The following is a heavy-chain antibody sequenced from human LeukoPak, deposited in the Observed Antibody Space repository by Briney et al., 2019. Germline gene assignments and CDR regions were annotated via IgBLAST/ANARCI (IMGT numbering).Heavy chain of an antibody. Sequence: GASVKVSCKASGGTFSSYANSWVRQAPGQGLEWMGGIIPIFGTANYAQKFQGRVTITADESTSTAYMELSSLRSEDTAVYYCARRTSSIYYYYYGMDVWGQGTTVTVSS. CDR1: GGTFSSYA. D-gene: IGHD6-6*01. J-gene: IGHJ6*02. V-gene: IGHV1-69*13. CDR2: IIPIFGTA. CDR3: ARRTSSIYYYYYGMDV.